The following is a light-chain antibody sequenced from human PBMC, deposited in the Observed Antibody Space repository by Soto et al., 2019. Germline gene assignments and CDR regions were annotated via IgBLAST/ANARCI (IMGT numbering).Light chain of an antibody. CDR3: QQYDNWPLT. Sequence: EIVMTQPPDTLSVSPGERATLSCRASQSISNNLAWYQHKPGQAPRRLIYGASTRATGIPDRFTGSGSGTEFTLSISSLQSEDFAVYYCQQYDNWPLTFGGGTKV. CDR1: QSISNN. V-gene: IGKV3-15*01. CDR2: GAS. J-gene: IGKJ4*01.